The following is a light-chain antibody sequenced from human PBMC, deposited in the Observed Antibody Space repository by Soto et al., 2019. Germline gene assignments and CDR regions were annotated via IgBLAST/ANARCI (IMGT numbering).Light chain of an antibody. Sequence: QSVLIQPPSVSGSPGRSVTISCTGTCSDVGTFDSVSWYQHHPDRVPKPMIYTVNTRPSGVPDRFSDSKSGNTASMTISGLQAEDEAAYYCSSYTSSSTLDYVFGTG. CDR2: TVN. J-gene: IGLJ1*01. CDR3: SSYTSSSTLDYV. CDR1: CSDVGTFDS. V-gene: IGLV2-18*02.